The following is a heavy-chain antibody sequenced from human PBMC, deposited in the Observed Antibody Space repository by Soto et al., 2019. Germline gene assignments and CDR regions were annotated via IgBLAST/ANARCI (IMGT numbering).Heavy chain of an antibody. J-gene: IGHJ4*02. V-gene: IGHV4-59*01. D-gene: IGHD3-22*01. CDR3: ARRWGYSFDY. Sequence: QVQLQESGPGLVKPSETLSLTCTVSGGSISSYYWSRIRQPPGKGLEWIGYIYYSVSTNYNPSLKSRVTISVDTSKNQFSLKLSSVTAADTAVYYCARRWGYSFDYWGQGTLVTVSS. CDR1: GGSISSYY. CDR2: IYYSVST.